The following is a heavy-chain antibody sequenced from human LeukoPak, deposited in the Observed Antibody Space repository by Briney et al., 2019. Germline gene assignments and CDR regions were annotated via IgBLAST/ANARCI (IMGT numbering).Heavy chain of an antibody. J-gene: IGHJ4*02. Sequence: ASVKVPCKASGYTFTDYYMHWVRQAPGQGLEWMGRINPDSGVTNFAQKFQGRVTMTWDTSISTAYMELSRLTSDDTAVYYCATPLWFGKFIFHYWGQGSLVTVSS. CDR3: ATPLWFGKFIFHY. CDR2: INPDSGVT. CDR1: GYTFTDYY. D-gene: IGHD3-10*01. V-gene: IGHV1-2*06.